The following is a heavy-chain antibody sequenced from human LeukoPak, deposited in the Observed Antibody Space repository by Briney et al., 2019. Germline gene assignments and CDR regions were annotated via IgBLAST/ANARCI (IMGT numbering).Heavy chain of an antibody. CDR2: IIPIFGTA. V-gene: IGHV1-69*05. D-gene: IGHD1-26*01. Sequence: SVKVSCQASGGTFSSYAISWVRQAPGQGLEWMGGIIPIFGTANYAQKFQGRVTITTDESTSTAYMELSSLRSEDTAVYYCARSGSPYYGHFDYWGQGTLVTVSS. CDR3: ARSGSPYYGHFDY. J-gene: IGHJ4*02. CDR1: GGTFSSYA.